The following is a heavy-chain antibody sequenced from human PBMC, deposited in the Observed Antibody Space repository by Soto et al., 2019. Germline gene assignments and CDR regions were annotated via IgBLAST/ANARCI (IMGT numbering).Heavy chain of an antibody. CDR1: GGSVSSGSYY. CDR2: IYYSGST. J-gene: IGHJ4*02. V-gene: IGHV4-61*03. CDR3: ARVAFAMSLRYFDA. D-gene: IGHD3-9*01. Sequence: PSETLSLTCTVSGGSVSSGSYYWSWLRQPPGKGLEWIGYIYYSGSTNYNPSLKSRVTISVDTSKNPSSLKLSSVTAADTAVYYCARVAFAMSLRYFDAWGQGTLVTVSS.